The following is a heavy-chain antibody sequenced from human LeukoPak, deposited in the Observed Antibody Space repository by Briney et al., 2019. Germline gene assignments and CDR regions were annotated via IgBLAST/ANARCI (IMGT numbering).Heavy chain of an antibody. CDR1: GGTFSSYA. Sequence: SVRVSCKASGGTFSSYAISWVRQAPGQGLEWMGGIIPIFGTANYAQRFQGRVTITADESTSTAYMELSSLRSEDTAVYYCARVKQWLVPSDAFDIWGQGTMVTVSS. V-gene: IGHV1-69*01. D-gene: IGHD6-19*01. J-gene: IGHJ3*02. CDR2: IIPIFGTA. CDR3: ARVKQWLVPSDAFDI.